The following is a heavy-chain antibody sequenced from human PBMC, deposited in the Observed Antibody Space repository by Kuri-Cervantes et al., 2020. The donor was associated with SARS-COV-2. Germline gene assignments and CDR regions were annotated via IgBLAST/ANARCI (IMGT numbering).Heavy chain of an antibody. CDR3: TRSQYSTSRFFYYSLDV. V-gene: IGHV4-4*07. Sequence: SETLSLTCTVSGGSISGYYWSWIRQPAGKGLEWIGRIYTSGSTNYNPSLKSRVTISVDRSKTQFSLRLTSLTAADTAVYYCTRSQYSTSRFFYYSLDVWGQGTTVTVSS. D-gene: IGHD6-6*01. J-gene: IGHJ6*02. CDR2: IYTSGST. CDR1: GGSISGYY.